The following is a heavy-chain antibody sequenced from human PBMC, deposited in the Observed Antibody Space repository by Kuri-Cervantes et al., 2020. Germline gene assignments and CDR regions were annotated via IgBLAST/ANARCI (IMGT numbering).Heavy chain of an antibody. J-gene: IGHJ3*02. CDR3: AREYYYDSSGYYLRVDAFDI. Sequence: ASVKVSCKASGYTFTSYGISWVRQAPGQGLEWMGWISAYNGDTNYAQKLQGRVTMTTDTSTSTAYMELRSLRSDDTAVYYCAREYYYDSSGYYLRVDAFDIWGKGTTVTVSS. D-gene: IGHD3-22*01. CDR2: ISAYNGDT. V-gene: IGHV1-18*01. CDR1: GYTFTSYG.